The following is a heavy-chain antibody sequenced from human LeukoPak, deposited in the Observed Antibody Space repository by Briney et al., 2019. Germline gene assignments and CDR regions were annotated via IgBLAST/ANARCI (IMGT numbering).Heavy chain of an antibody. V-gene: IGHV4-38-2*01. D-gene: IGHD3-3*01. Sequence: SETLSLTCAVSGYSISSGYYWGWIRQPPGKGLGWIGSIYHSGSTYYNPSLKSRVTISVDTSKNQFSLKLSSVTAADTAVYYCARGVRFLEWLLLDDAFDIWGQGTMVTVSS. CDR1: GYSISSGYY. CDR3: ARGVRFLEWLLLDDAFDI. J-gene: IGHJ3*02. CDR2: IYHSGST.